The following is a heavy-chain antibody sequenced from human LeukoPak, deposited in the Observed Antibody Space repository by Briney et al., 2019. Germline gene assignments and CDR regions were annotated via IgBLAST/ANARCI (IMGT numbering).Heavy chain of an antibody. V-gene: IGHV3-74*01. Sequence: AGGSLRLSCAASGFTFHSYWMHWVRQAPGKGLVWVSRIDNDGGSTTYADSVKGRFTISRDNAKNTLYLQMNSVRAEDTAVYYCARSSFPYYFDYWGQGTPVTVSS. CDR2: IDNDGGST. CDR1: GFTFHSYW. CDR3: ARSSFPYYFDY. D-gene: IGHD3-16*01. J-gene: IGHJ4*02.